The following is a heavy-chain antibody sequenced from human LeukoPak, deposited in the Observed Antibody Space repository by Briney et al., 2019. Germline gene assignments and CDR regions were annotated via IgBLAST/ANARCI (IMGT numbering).Heavy chain of an antibody. CDR2: MNPNSGNT. CDR1: GYTFTSYD. CDR3: ARGSSSWYYYYYGMDV. J-gene: IGHJ6*02. V-gene: IGHV1-8*01. Sequence: ASVKVSCKASGYTFTSYDINWVRQATGQGLEWMGWMNPNSGNTGYAQKFQGRITMTRNTSISTAYMELSSLRSEDTAVYYCARGSSSWYYYYYGMDVWGQGTTVTVSS. D-gene: IGHD6-13*01.